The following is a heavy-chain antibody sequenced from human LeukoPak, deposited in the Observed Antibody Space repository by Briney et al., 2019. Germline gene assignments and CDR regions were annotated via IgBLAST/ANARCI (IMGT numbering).Heavy chain of an antibody. Sequence: GASVKVSCKASGYTFTGHYMHWVRQAPGQGLEWMGWINPNSGGTNYAQKFQGWVTMTRDTSISTAYMELSRLRSDDTAVYYCARGPILAVAGTAQYYYYGMDVWGQGTTVTVSS. D-gene: IGHD6-19*01. CDR3: ARGPILAVAGTAQYYYYGMDV. J-gene: IGHJ6*02. CDR1: GYTFTGHY. V-gene: IGHV1-2*04. CDR2: INPNSGGT.